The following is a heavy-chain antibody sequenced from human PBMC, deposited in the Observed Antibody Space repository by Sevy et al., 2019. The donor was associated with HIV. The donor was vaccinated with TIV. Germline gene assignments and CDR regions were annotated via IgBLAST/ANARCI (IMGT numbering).Heavy chain of an antibody. Sequence: ASVKVSCKASGGTFSSYAISWVRQAPGQGLEWMGGIIPIFGTANYSQKFQGRVTITADESTSTAYMELSSLRSEDTAVYYCARDPASMGIAVADYGMDVWGQGTTVTVSS. CDR1: GGTFSSYA. CDR3: ARDPASMGIAVADYGMDV. J-gene: IGHJ6*02. V-gene: IGHV1-69*13. D-gene: IGHD6-19*01. CDR2: IIPIFGTA.